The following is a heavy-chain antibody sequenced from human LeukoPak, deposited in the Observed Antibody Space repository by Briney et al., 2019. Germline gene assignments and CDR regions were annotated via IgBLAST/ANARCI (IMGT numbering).Heavy chain of an antibody. V-gene: IGHV4-4*07. CDR2: FYSSGST. D-gene: IGHD3-10*01. CDR1: GGSISSYY. Sequence: PSETLSLTCTVSGGSISSYYWNWIRQPAGKGLEWIGRFYSSGSTNYNPSLKSRVTMSVDTSKKEFSLKLRSVTAADTAVYYCARDPRGGLLGFDYWGQGTLVTVSS. J-gene: IGHJ4*02. CDR3: ARDPRGGLLGFDY.